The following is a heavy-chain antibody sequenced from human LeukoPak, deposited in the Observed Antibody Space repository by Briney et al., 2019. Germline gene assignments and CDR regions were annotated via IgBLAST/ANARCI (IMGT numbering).Heavy chain of an antibody. CDR3: ARVGGMTTINNAAFDI. CDR1: GGSINSDY. Sequence: TSETLSLTCSVSGGSINSDYWNWIRQPPGKGLEWIGYIYHSGSTNYNPSLKSRVTISIDKSKKQFSLKLISVTAADTAIYYCARVGGMTTINNAAFDIWGQGTMVTVSS. J-gene: IGHJ3*02. D-gene: IGHD5-24*01. CDR2: IYHSGST. V-gene: IGHV4-59*01.